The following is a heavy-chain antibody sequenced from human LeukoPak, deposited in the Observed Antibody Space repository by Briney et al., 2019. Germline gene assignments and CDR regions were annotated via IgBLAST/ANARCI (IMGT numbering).Heavy chain of an antibody. CDR2: IYSGGST. D-gene: IGHD6-19*01. Sequence: GGSLRLSCAASGFTVSSNYMSWVRQAPGKGLEWVSVIYSGGSTYYADSVKGRFTISRDNSKNTLYLQMNSLRVEDTAVYYCARDSGWGAFDIWGQGTMVTVSS. CDR1: GFTVSSNY. CDR3: ARDSGWGAFDI. V-gene: IGHV3-53*01. J-gene: IGHJ3*02.